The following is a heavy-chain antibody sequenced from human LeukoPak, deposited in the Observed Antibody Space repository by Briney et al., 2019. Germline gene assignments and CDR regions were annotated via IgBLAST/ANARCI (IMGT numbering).Heavy chain of an antibody. D-gene: IGHD3-3*01. CDR1: GGSISSYY. CDR3: ARDFTIFGVVTGYYYYYYMDV. Sequence: SETLSLTCTVSGGSISSYYWSWIRQPAGKGLEWIGRIYTSGSTNYNPSLKSRVTMSVDTSKNQFSLKPSSVTAADTAVYYCARDFTIFGVVTGYYYYYYMDVWGKGTTVTVSS. V-gene: IGHV4-4*07. CDR2: IYTSGST. J-gene: IGHJ6*03.